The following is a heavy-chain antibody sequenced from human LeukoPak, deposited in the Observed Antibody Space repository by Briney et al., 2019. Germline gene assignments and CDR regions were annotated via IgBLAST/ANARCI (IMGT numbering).Heavy chain of an antibody. CDR2: ISSSSSTI. CDR3: ARIGRGYSGYDAYYFDY. D-gene: IGHD5-12*01. Sequence: GGSLRLSCAASGFTFSSYSMNWVRQAPGKGLEWVSYISSSSSTIYYADSVKGRFTISRDNAKNSLYLQMNSLRAEDTAVYYCARIGRGYSGYDAYYFDYWGQGTLVTVSS. V-gene: IGHV3-48*01. J-gene: IGHJ4*02. CDR1: GFTFSSYS.